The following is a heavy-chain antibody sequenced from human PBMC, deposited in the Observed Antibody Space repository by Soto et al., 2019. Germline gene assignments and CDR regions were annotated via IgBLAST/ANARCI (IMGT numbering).Heavy chain of an antibody. CDR1: GDSVSSKSAT. J-gene: IGHJ5*01. D-gene: IGHD3-10*01. Sequence: PSQTLSLTCAISGDSVSSKSATWNWIRQAPSRGLEWLGRTYYRSKWSTDYAVSLRGRITVSPDSSKNQFSLRLTSLTPEDTAVYYCARALAGSYDSWGQGTLVTVSS. CDR3: ARALAGSYDS. CDR2: TYYRSKWST. V-gene: IGHV6-1*01.